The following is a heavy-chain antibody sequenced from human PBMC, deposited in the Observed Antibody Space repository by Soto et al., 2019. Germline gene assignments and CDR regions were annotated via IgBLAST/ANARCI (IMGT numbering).Heavy chain of an antibody. Sequence: PGGSLRLSCAASGFTFSSYGMHWVRQAPGKGLEWVAVISYDGSNKYYADSVKGRFTISRDNSKNTLYLQMNSLRAEDTAVYYCAKGYSENDYGDSWVFAYWGQGTLVTVSS. J-gene: IGHJ4*02. CDR2: ISYDGSNK. D-gene: IGHD4-17*01. CDR1: GFTFSSYG. CDR3: AKGYSENDYGDSWVFAY. V-gene: IGHV3-30*18.